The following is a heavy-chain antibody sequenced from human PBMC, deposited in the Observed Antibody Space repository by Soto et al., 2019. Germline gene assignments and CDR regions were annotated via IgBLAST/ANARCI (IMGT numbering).Heavy chain of an antibody. J-gene: IGHJ6*02. CDR1: GYSFSNYW. CDR3: ARIMVRGVITYSRDYHGMDV. V-gene: IGHV5-51*03. CDR2: IFPRDSDT. Sequence: GESLKISCKGSGYSFSNYWIGWVRQMPGKGLEWMGIIFPRDSDTRYSPSFQGQVTISADKSISTAYLQWSSLKASDTAMYYCARIMVRGVITYSRDYHGMDVWGQGTPVTVS. D-gene: IGHD3-10*01.